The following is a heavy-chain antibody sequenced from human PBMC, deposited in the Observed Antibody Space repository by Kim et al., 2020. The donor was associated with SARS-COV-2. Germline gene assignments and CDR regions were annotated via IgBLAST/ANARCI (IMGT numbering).Heavy chain of an antibody. D-gene: IGHD3-9*01. CDR1: GFTFSSYG. J-gene: IGHJ3*02. V-gene: IGHV3-30*18. Sequence: GGSLRLSCAASGFTFSSYGMHWVRQAPGKGLEWVAVISYDGSNKYYADSVKGRFTISRDNSKNTLYLQMNSLRAEDTAVYYCAKLQSAHYDILTGPNLGDAFDIWGQGTMVTVSS. CDR3: AKLQSAHYDILTGPNLGDAFDI. CDR2: ISYDGSNK.